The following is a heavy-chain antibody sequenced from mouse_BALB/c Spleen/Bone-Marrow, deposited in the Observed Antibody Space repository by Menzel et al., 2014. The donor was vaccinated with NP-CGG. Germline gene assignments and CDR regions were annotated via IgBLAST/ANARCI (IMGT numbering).Heavy chain of an antibody. CDR2: IHYSGST. J-gene: IGHJ2*01. CDR3: ASITTVVVPFDY. V-gene: IGHV3-1*02. D-gene: IGHD1-1*01. CDR1: GYSITSGYS. Sequence: VQLKESGPDLVKPSQSLSLTCTVTGYSITSGYSWHWIRQFPGNKLEWMGYIHYSGSTNYNPSLKSRISITRDTSKNQFFLQLNSVTTEDTATCYCASITTVVVPFDYWGQGTTLTVSS.